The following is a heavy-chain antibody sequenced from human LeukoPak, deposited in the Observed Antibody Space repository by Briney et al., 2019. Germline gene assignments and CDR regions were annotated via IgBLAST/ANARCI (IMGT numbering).Heavy chain of an antibody. CDR1: GFTFSSYS. CDR2: ISSSSSYI. CDR3: AKDAPGYSYGKDY. D-gene: IGHD5-18*01. J-gene: IGHJ4*02. V-gene: IGHV3-21*01. Sequence: PGGSLRLSCAASGFTFSSYSMKWVRQAPGKGLEWVSSISSSSSYIYYADSVKGRFTISRDNAKNTLYLQMNSLRAEDTAVYYCAKDAPGYSYGKDYWGQGTLVTVSS.